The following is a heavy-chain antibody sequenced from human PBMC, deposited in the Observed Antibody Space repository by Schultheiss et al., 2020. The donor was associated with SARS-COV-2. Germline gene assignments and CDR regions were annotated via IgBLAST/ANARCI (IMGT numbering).Heavy chain of an antibody. CDR1: GDSVSSNSAA. D-gene: IGHD6-13*01. V-gene: IGHV6-1*01. CDR3: ARGARGYRSSSWTASRSSYGMDV. J-gene: IGHJ6*02. Sequence: SQTLSLTCAISGDSVSSNSAAWNWIRQSPSRGLEWLGRTYYRSKWYNDYAVSVKSRITINPDTSKNQFSLQLNSVTPEDTAVYYCARGARGYRSSSWTASRSSYGMDVWGQGTTVTVSS. CDR2: TYYRSKWYN.